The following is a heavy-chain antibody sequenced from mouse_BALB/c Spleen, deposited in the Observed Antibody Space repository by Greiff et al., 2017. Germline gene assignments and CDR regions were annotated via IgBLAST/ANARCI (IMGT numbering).Heavy chain of an antibody. V-gene: IGHV1-5*01. Sequence: VQLKQSGPVLARPGASVKMSCKASGYTFTSYWMHWVKQRPGQGLEWIGAIYPGNSDTSYNQKFKGKAKLTAVTSTSTAYMELSSLTNEDSAVYYCTRLYGNYGGYFDYWGQGTTLTVSS. CDR1: GYTFTSYW. CDR2: IYPGNSDT. CDR3: TRLYGNYGGYFDY. J-gene: IGHJ2*01. D-gene: IGHD2-10*02.